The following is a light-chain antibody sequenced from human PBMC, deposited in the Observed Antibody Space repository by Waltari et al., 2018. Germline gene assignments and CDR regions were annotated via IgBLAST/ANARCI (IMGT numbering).Light chain of an antibody. CDR2: GAS. CDR1: QSVATN. Sequence: EIVMTQSPATLSVSPGERVTLSCRASQSVATNLAWYHQKPGQAPRLLIYGASARATGIPGRFSGSGSGTEFTLTISSMQSEDFAVYYCQQYNSWPPMYTFGQGTKLQIK. V-gene: IGKV3-15*01. J-gene: IGKJ2*01. CDR3: QQYNSWPPMYT.